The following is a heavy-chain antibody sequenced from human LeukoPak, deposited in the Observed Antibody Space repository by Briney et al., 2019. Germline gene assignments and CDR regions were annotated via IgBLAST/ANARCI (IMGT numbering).Heavy chain of an antibody. V-gene: IGHV4-30-4*08. Sequence: SETLSLTCTVSGASLSRGAYYWSWIRQPPGKGLEWIGYIYYSGNTYYNPSLKSRVTISIDTSKNQFSLKLSSVTAADTAVYYCARVLGGARTSGYSILHFDYWGQGTLVTVSS. J-gene: IGHJ4*02. D-gene: IGHD3-22*01. CDR3: ARVLGGARTSGYSILHFDY. CDR1: GASLSRGAYY. CDR2: IYYSGNT.